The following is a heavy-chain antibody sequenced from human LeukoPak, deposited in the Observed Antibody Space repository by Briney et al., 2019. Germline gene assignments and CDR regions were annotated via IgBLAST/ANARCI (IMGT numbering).Heavy chain of an antibody. CDR2: ISGSGGST. D-gene: IGHD2-15*01. J-gene: IGHJ3*02. CDR1: GFTFSSYA. CDR3: AKEGYCSGGSCLWRAFDI. Sequence: GGSLRLSCAASGFTFSSYAMSWVRQAPGEGLEWVSAISGSGGSTYYADSVKGRFTISRDNSKNTLYLQMNSLRAEDTAVYYCAKEGYCSGGSCLWRAFDIWGQGTMVTVSS. V-gene: IGHV3-23*01.